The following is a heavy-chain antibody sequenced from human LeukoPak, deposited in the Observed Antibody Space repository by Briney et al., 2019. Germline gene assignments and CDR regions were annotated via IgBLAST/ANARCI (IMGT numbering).Heavy chain of an antibody. V-gene: IGHV4-4*02. CDR3: ARASYSYDINGWVPFDY. J-gene: IGHJ4*02. CDR1: GGSISSSNW. CDR2: IYHSGST. D-gene: IGHD3-22*01. Sequence: SETLSLTCAVSGGSISSSNWWSWVRQPPGKGLEWIGEIYHSGSTNYNPSLKSRVTISVDKSKNQFSLKLSSVTAADTAVYYCARASYSYDINGWVPFDYWGQGTLVTVSS.